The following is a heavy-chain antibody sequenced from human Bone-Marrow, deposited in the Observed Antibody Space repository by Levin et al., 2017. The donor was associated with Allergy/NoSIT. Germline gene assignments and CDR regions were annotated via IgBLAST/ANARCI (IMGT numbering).Heavy chain of an antibody. D-gene: IGHD2/OR15-2a*01. V-gene: IGHV4-59*01. CDR1: GGSISSLY. CDR3: ARVEYDPMFRFGP. J-gene: IGHJ5*02. CDR2: VRYSGST. Sequence: SETLSLTCTVSGGSISSLYWSWIRQPPGKGLEWIGYVRYSGSTIYNPSLMSRVTISVDTSKNQFSLKVNSLTAADTAVYYCARVEYDPMFRFGPWGQGTLVIVSS.